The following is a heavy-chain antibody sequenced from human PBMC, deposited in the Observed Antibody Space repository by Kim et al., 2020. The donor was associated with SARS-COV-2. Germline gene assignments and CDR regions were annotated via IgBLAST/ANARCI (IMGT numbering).Heavy chain of an antibody. J-gene: IGHJ4*02. D-gene: IGHD3-22*01. CDR1: GYTFTSYA. CDR2: INTNTGNP. V-gene: IGHV7-4-1*02. CDR3: ARDEGYITMIVYQTDYFDY. Sequence: ASVKVSCKASGYTFTSYAMNWVRQAPGQGLEWMGWINTNTGNPTYAQGFTGRFVFSLDTSVSTAYLQISSLKAEDTAVYYCARDEGYITMIVYQTDYFDYWGQGTLVTVSS.